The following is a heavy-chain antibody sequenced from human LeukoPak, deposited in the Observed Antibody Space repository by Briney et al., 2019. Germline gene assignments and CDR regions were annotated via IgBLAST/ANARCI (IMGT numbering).Heavy chain of an antibody. CDR3: ARVCSGGSCYGYYFDY. Sequence: SETLSLTCTVSGGSLSSYYWSWIRQPPGKGLEWIGYIYYSGSTNYNPSLKSRVTISVDTSKNQSSLKLSSVTAADTAVYYCARVCSGGSCYGYYFDYWGQGTLVTVSS. CDR1: GGSLSSYY. CDR2: IYYSGST. J-gene: IGHJ4*02. V-gene: IGHV4-59*01. D-gene: IGHD2-15*01.